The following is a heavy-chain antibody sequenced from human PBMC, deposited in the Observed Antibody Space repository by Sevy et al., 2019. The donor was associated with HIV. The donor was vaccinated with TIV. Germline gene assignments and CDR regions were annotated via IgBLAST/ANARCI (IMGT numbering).Heavy chain of an antibody. CDR3: ARCPGHYSIDY. D-gene: IGHD2-21*01. CDR2: IGTAAGVT. V-gene: IGHV3-48*02. CDR1: GFTFNTYS. J-gene: IGHJ4*02. Sequence: GGSLRLSCAASGFTFNTYSLIWVRQPPGKGLEWLSFIGTAAGVTYYADSVKGRFTISRDNAKNSLYLQMNSLGDEDTAVYYCARCPGHYSIDYWGQGTLVTVSS.